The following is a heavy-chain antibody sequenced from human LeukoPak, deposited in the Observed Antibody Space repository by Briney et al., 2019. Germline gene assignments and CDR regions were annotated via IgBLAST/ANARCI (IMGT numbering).Heavy chain of an antibody. CDR3: AKDLRHYYYYMDV. CDR1: GFTFSRYA. V-gene: IGHV3-23*01. CDR2: ISGSGGST. Sequence: PGGPLRLSCAAPGFTFSRYAMSWVRQAPGKGLEWVSSISGSGGSTYYTGSVKGRFTISRDNSKNTLYLQMNSLRAEDTAVYYCAKDLRHYYYYMDVWGKGTTVTVSS. J-gene: IGHJ6*03. D-gene: IGHD3-3*01.